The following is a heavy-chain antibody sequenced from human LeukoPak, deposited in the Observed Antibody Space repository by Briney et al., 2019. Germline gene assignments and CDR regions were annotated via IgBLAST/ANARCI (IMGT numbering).Heavy chain of an antibody. D-gene: IGHD3-9*01. CDR3: ARGTDDIDI. V-gene: IGHV3-74*01. CDR1: GFTFSSYA. CDR2: IDSDGSTT. J-gene: IGHJ3*02. Sequence: PGGSLRLSCAASGFTFSSYAMSWVRQAPGKGLEWVSRIDSDGSTTNYADSVKGRFSISRFNAKETLYLQMNSLRVEDTAVYYCARGTDDIDIWGQGTLVTVSS.